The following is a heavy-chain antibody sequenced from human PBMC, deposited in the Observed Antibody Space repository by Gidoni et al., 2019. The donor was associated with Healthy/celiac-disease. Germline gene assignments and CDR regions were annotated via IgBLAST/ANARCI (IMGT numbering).Heavy chain of an antibody. V-gene: IGHV4-31*03. CDR2: IYYSGST. J-gene: IGHJ4*02. CDR1: GGSISRGGYY. D-gene: IGHD3-16*02. Sequence: QVQLQESGPGLVKPSPTLSLTCTVSGGSISRGGYYWSWIRQHPGKGREWLGSIYYSGSTYYNPSLKSRVTISVDTSKNQFSLKLSSVTAADTAVYYCARDRPYDYVWGSYRGGFDYWGQGTLVTVSS. CDR3: ARDRPYDYVWGSYRGGFDY.